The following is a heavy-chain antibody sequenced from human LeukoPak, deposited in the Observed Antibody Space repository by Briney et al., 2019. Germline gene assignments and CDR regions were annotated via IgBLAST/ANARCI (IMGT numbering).Heavy chain of an antibody. Sequence: GGSLRLSCAASGFTFSTYDMKWVRQAPGKGREWVSHISGSGGNIGYADSVKGRFTISRDNAKNSLYLQMNSLRADDTAVYYCARGFGYFQHWGQGTLVTVSS. CDR2: ISGSGGNI. CDR3: ARGFGYFQH. D-gene: IGHD3-16*01. CDR1: GFTFSTYD. V-gene: IGHV3-48*03. J-gene: IGHJ1*01.